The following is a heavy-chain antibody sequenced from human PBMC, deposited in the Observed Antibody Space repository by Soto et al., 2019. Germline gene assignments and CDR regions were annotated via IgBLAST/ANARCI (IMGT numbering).Heavy chain of an antibody. CDR3: ANDYGDYGGCLDY. V-gene: IGHV3-30*18. D-gene: IGHD4-17*01. J-gene: IGHJ4*02. Sequence: QVQLVESGGGVVQPGRSLRLSCAASTCTFSNFGMNWVRQAPGKGLEWVAVISFDGSKKYYAASVKGRFTISRDNSKNTLYLELNRLRPEDTAFYYCANDYGDYGGCLDYGGRGTRVTVSS. CDR1: TCTFSNFG. CDR2: ISFDGSKK.